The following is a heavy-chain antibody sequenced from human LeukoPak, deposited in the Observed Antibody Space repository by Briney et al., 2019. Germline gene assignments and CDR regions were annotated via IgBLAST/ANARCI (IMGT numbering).Heavy chain of an antibody. V-gene: IGHV6-1*01. CDR2: TYYRSKWYS. CDR1: GDSVSSNSAA. D-gene: IGHD6-19*01. Sequence: SQTLSLTCAISGDSVSSNSAACNWIRHSPSRGLEWLGRTYYRSKWYSDYAVSVKGREIINSDTSKNQVSLQLNSVTPEDTAVYYCTRAGGYSSGWNGWNLDLWGRGTRVIVSS. CDR3: TRAGGYSSGWNGWNLDL. J-gene: IGHJ2*01.